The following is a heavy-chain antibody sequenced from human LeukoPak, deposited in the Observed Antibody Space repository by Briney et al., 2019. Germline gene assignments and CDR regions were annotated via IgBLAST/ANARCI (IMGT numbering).Heavy chain of an antibody. Sequence: ASVKVSCKASGYTFTGYYMTWVRQAPGQGLEWLGWTNPTIAGTNYAQKFQGRVTMTRDTSISTASMELSRLRSDDTAVYYCAREGGSYADDAFDIWGQGTMVTVSS. CDR3: AREGGSYADDAFDI. D-gene: IGHD2-2*01. V-gene: IGHV1-2*02. CDR2: TNPTIAGT. CDR1: GYTFTGYY. J-gene: IGHJ3*02.